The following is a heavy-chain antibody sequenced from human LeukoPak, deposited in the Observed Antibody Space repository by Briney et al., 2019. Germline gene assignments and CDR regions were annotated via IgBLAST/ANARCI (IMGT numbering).Heavy chain of an antibody. CDR1: GGSISSYY. J-gene: IGHJ4*02. V-gene: IGHV4-59*01. D-gene: IGHD4-17*01. CDR2: IYYSGST. Sequence: SETLSLTCTVSGGSISSYYWSWIRQPPAKGLEWIGYIYYSGSTNYNPSLKSRVTISVDTSKNQFSLKLSSVTAADTAVYYCARWTTVTPFDYWGQGTLVTVSS. CDR3: ARWTTVTPFDY.